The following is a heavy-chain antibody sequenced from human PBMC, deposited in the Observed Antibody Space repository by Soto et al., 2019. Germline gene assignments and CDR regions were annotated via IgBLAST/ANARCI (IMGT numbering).Heavy chain of an antibody. V-gene: IGHV3-23*01. Sequence: GGSLRLSCAASGFTFSSYAMSWVRQAPGKGLEWVSAISGSGGSTYYADSVKGRFTISRDNSKNTLYLQMNSLRAEDTAVYYCAKDLSKYCSSTGCLAAATLFDSWGEGTLVTVSS. CDR3: AKDLSKYCSSTGCLAAATLFDS. CDR1: GFTFSSYA. CDR2: ISGSGGST. J-gene: IGHJ4*02. D-gene: IGHD2-2*01.